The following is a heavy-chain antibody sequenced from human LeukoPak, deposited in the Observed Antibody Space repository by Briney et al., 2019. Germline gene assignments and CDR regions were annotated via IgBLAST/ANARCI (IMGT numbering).Heavy chain of an antibody. D-gene: IGHD5-24*01. J-gene: IGHJ4*02. CDR2: ISGDGGST. CDR3: ARGYTRAFDY. CDR1: GFTFDDYA. Sequence: PGGSLRLSCAASGFTFDDYAMHWVRQAPGKGLEWVSLISGDGGSTYYADSVKGRFTISRDNAKNSLYLQMNSLRDEDTAVYYCARGYTRAFDYWGQGTLVTVSS. V-gene: IGHV3-43*02.